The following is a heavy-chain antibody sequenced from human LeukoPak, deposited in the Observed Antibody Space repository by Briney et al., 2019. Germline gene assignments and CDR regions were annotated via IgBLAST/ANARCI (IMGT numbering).Heavy chain of an antibody. CDR1: GFTFSSYW. Sequence: QSGGSLRLSCAASGFTFSSYWMHWVRHAPGKGLVWVSRINSDGSSTSYADSVKGRFTISKDNAKNTLYLQMNSLRAEDTAVYYCARDHPEITIFGVVMGDFDYWGQGTLVTVSS. J-gene: IGHJ4*02. V-gene: IGHV3-74*01. CDR2: INSDGSST. D-gene: IGHD3-3*01. CDR3: ARDHPEITIFGVVMGDFDY.